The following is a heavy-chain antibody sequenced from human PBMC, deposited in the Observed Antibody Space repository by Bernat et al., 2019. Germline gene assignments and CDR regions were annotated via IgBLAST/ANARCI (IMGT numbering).Heavy chain of an antibody. Sequence: EVQLVESGGGLVQPGGSLRLSCAASGFIFTAYDMHWVRQAPGKGLVWVSLITSDGSDTTYADSVKGRFTLSRDNANNTLYLQMNSLRAEDTAVYYCASDRGGMGDDWGQGTLVTVSS. CDR3: ASDRGGMGDD. CDR2: ITSDGSDT. CDR1: GFIFTAYD. V-gene: IGHV3-74*01. J-gene: IGHJ4*02. D-gene: IGHD3-10*01.